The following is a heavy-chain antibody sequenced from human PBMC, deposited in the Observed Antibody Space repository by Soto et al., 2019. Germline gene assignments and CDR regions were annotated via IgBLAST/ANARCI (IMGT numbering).Heavy chain of an antibody. CDR3: ATLYYYGSGSDDYYYGLDV. CDR2: INHSGSI. D-gene: IGHD3-10*01. CDR1: GAPLSGYK. J-gene: IGHJ6*02. Sequence: LSLTCAVHGAPLSGYKWSWIRQPPGQGLEWIGEINHSGSIDYNPSLKSRVTISEDTSKNQFSLKVSSVTAADTAVYYCATLYYYGSGSDDYYYGLDVWGQGTTVTVSS. V-gene: IGHV4-34*01.